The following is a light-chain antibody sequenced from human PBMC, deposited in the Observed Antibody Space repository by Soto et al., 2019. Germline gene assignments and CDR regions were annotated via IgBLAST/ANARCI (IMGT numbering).Light chain of an antibody. V-gene: IGLV1-40*01. Sequence: QPVLKQPPSVSGAPGQRVTISCTGSSSNVGAGYEVHWYQQLPGTAPKLLMYGDSNRPSGVPDRFSGSKSGTSASLAITGLQAEDEADYYCKSYDSSLSGVVFGGGTKLTVL. CDR1: SSNVGAGYE. CDR2: GDS. CDR3: KSYDSSLSGVV. J-gene: IGLJ2*01.